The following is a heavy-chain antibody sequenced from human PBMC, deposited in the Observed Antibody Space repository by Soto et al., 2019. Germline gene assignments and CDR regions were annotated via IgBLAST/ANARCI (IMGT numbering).Heavy chain of an antibody. V-gene: IGHV1-18*01. Sequence: ASVKVSCKASGYTFTSYGISWVRQAPGQGLEWMGWISAYNGNTNYAQKLQGRVTMTTDTSTSTAYMELRSLRSDDTAVYYCARVAPSELAQLVFGAPLLISWFDPWGQGTLVTVSS. J-gene: IGHJ5*02. D-gene: IGHD6-13*01. CDR2: ISAYNGNT. CDR1: GYTFTSYG. CDR3: ARVAPSELAQLVFGAPLLISWFDP.